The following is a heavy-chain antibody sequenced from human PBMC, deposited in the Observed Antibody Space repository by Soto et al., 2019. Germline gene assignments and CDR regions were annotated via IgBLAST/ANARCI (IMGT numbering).Heavy chain of an antibody. CDR3: ARTPPGELSPHDAFEI. CDR1: DGSISSYTYY. J-gene: IGHJ3*02. CDR2: IYYSGSA. V-gene: IGHV4-39*01. Sequence: SETLSLTCTVSDGSISSYTYYWGWIRQPPGKGLEWIGSIYYSGSAYKNESLKSRVTMSVDTSKNQLSLKLRSVTAADTAVYYCARTPPGELSPHDAFEIWGQGTMVTVSS. D-gene: IGHD3-16*02.